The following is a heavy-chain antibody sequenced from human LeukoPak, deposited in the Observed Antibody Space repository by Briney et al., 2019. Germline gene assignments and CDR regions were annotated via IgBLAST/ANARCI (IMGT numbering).Heavy chain of an antibody. D-gene: IGHD6-19*01. V-gene: IGHV4-59*01. J-gene: IGHJ4*02. CDR1: GGSISSYY. CDR3: ARAQYSRGLDY. Sequence: SETLSLTCTVSGGSISSYYWSWVRQPPGKGLEWIGYIYYSGSTNYNPSLKSRVTISVDTSKNQFSLKLSSVTAADTAVYYCARAQYSRGLDYLGQGTLVTVSS. CDR2: IYYSGST.